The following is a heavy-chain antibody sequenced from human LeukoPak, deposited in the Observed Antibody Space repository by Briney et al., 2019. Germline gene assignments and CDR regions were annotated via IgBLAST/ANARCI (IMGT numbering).Heavy chain of an antibody. CDR3: ARVNRCSSTSCYIYGMDV. D-gene: IGHD2-2*02. CDR1: GFTFSSYA. Sequence: PGGSLRLSCAASGFTFSSYAMHGVRQAPGKGLEGVAVISYDGSNKYYADSVKGRFTIPRDNSKNTLYLQMNSLRAEDTAVYYCARVNRCSSTSCYIYGMDVWGKGTTVTVSS. J-gene: IGHJ6*04. CDR2: ISYDGSNK. V-gene: IGHV3-30*04.